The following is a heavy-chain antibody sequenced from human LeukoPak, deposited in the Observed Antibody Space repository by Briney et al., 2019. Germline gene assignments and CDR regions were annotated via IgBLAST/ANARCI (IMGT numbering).Heavy chain of an antibody. CDR3: ARDSEVVVPATAFDP. Sequence: GGSLRLSCAASGFTFSNYAMNWVRQAPGKGLEWVSTMDSSGDNTYYADSVKGRFIISRDNSKNTLYLQMNSLRAEDTAVYYCARDSEVVVPATAFDPWGQGTLVTVSS. J-gene: IGHJ5*02. D-gene: IGHD2-2*01. CDR1: GFTFSNYA. CDR2: MDSSGDNT. V-gene: IGHV3-23*01.